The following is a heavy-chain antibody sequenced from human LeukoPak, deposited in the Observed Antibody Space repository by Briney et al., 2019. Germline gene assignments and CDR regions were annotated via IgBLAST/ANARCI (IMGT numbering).Heavy chain of an antibody. Sequence: SETLSLTCTVSGGSISSYYWSWIRQPPGKGLEWIGYIYYSGSTNYNPSLKSRVTISVDTSKNQFSLKLSSVTAADTAVYYCARMRPAVRDFDYWGQGTLVTVTS. CDR3: ARMRPAVRDFDY. CDR2: IYYSGST. D-gene: IGHD4-17*01. CDR1: GGSISSYY. J-gene: IGHJ4*02. V-gene: IGHV4-59*01.